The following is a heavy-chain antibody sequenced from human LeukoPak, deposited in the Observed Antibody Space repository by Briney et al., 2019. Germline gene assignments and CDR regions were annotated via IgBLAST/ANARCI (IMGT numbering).Heavy chain of an antibody. J-gene: IGHJ5*02. CDR2: IYYSGGT. D-gene: IGHD5-12*01. CDR1: GGSISSGGYY. CDR3: ARLRGYSGYDFRWFDP. Sequence: SETLSLTCTVSGGSISSGGYYWSWIRQHPGKGLEWIGYIYYSGGTYYNPSLKSRVTISVDTSKNQFSLKLSSVTAADTAVYYCARLRGYSGYDFRWFDPWGQGTLVTVSS. V-gene: IGHV4-31*03.